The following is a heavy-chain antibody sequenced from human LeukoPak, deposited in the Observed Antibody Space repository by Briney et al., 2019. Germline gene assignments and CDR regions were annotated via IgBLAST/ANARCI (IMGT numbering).Heavy chain of an antibody. CDR3: ARGDQRDDDFDI. Sequence: GGSLTLPCAVSGFTFSRYSMNWVRQAPGKGLEWVSYICSIRSHRCYADSPMPPLPISSDNPKNSLYLQMNSRRAEDTAVYDCARGDQRDDDFDISGRGAIVALS. J-gene: IGHJ3*02. D-gene: IGHD2-2*01. CDR2: ICSIRSHR. CDR1: GFTFSRYS. V-gene: IGHV3-21*01.